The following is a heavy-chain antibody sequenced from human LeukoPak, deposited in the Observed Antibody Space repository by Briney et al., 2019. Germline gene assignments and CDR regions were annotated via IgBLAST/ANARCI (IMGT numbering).Heavy chain of an antibody. Sequence: GGSLRLSCAASGFTVSSNYMSWVRQAPGKGLEWVSVIYSGGSTYYADSVKGRFTISRDNSKNTLYLQMNSLRAEDTAVYYCASTNYYGSGSGDYWGQGTLVTVSS. CDR3: ASTNYYGSGSGDY. D-gene: IGHD3-10*01. CDR2: IYSGGST. J-gene: IGHJ4*02. CDR1: GFTVSSNY. V-gene: IGHV3-66*01.